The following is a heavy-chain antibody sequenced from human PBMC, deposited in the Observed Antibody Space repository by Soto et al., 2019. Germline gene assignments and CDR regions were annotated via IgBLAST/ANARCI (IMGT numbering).Heavy chain of an antibody. CDR2: IRSKANSYAT. J-gene: IGHJ3*02. CDR1: GFTFSGSA. D-gene: IGHD1-1*01. Sequence: EVQLVESGGGLVQPGGSLKLSCAASGFTFSGSAMHWVRQASGKGLEWVGRIRSKANSYATAYAASVKGRFTISRDDSKNTAYLQMNSLKTEDTAVYYCTRTTRIQGDAFDIWGQGTMVTVSS. CDR3: TRTTRIQGDAFDI. V-gene: IGHV3-73*01.